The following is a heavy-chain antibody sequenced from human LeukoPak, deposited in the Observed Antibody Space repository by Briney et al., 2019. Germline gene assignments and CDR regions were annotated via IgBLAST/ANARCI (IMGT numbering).Heavy chain of an antibody. CDR3: ARAYTAMVTFGMDV. D-gene: IGHD5-18*01. CDR2: INPNDGDT. J-gene: IGHJ6*04. CDR1: GYTFTDYY. V-gene: IGHV1-2*02. Sequence: ASVKVSCKASGYTFTDYYMHWVRQAPGQGFEWMGWINPNDGDTNYAQKFQGRVTMTRDTSISTAHMEASRLRSDDTAVYYCARAYTAMVTFGMDVWGKGTTVTVSS.